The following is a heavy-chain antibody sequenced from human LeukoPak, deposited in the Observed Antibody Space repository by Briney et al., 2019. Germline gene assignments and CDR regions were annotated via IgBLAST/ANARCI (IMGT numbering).Heavy chain of an antibody. D-gene: IGHD3-22*01. CDR3: ARGDSRGYYYTSGFDP. V-gene: IGHV3-74*01. J-gene: IGHJ5*02. Sequence: GGSLRLSCAASEFMFSNYWMHWFRQAPGKGLVWVSRINSDESSTVYADSVKGRFTISRDNAKNTLHLQMNSLRAEDTAVYYCARGDSRGYYYTSGFDPWGQGTLVTVSS. CDR1: EFMFSNYW. CDR2: INSDESST.